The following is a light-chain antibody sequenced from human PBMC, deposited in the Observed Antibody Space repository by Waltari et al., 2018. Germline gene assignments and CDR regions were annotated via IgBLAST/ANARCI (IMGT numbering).Light chain of an antibody. CDR2: AAS. CDR1: QSISSY. V-gene: IGKV1-39*01. Sequence: DIQMTQSPSSLSASVRDRVTITCRASQSISSYLNWYQQKPGKAPKLLIYAASSLQSGVPSRFSGSGSGIDFTLTISSLQPEDFATYYCQQSYSTLWTFGQGTKVEIK. CDR3: QQSYSTLWT. J-gene: IGKJ1*01.